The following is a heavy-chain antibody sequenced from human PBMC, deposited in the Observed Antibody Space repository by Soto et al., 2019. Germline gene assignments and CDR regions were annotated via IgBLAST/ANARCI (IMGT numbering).Heavy chain of an antibody. V-gene: IGHV4-30-2*01. D-gene: IGHD6-19*01. CDR2: IYQSGVT. CDR3: AGMPYTSGLRFDP. Sequence: SETLSLTCTMSGDSYSISTYSWSWIRQPPGKALQWIGIIYQSGVTSYNPSLASRVSISLDRSNNQCSLKLKSVTAADTAVYFCAGMPYTSGLRFDPWGPGTLVTVSS. J-gene: IGHJ5*02. CDR1: GDSYSISTYS.